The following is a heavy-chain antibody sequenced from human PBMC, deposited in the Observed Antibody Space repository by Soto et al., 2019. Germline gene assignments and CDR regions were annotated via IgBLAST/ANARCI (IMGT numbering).Heavy chain of an antibody. CDR1: GYSFSNYW. J-gene: IGHJ5*02. D-gene: IGHD1-1*01. Sequence: GESLKISCKGSGYSFSNYWIGWVRQMPGKGPEWMGIIYPGDSDTRYSPSFQGQVTISADTPIGTAYLQWSSLKASDTAIYYCARRGTRGWFDPWGQGTLVTVSS. CDR2: IYPGDSDT. CDR3: ARRGTRGWFDP. V-gene: IGHV5-51*01.